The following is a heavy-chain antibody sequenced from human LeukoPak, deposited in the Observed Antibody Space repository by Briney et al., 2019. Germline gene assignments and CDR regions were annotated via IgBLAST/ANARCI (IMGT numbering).Heavy chain of an antibody. D-gene: IGHD2-15*01. V-gene: IGHV5-51*01. CDR2: IYPADSDI. J-gene: IGHJ5*02. CDR1: GYSINNYW. CDR3: ARQEYCSGGSCYTWFDH. Sequence: GESLQISCQGSGYSINNYWIGWVRPMPGKGLEWMGIIYPADSDIRYSPSFQGQVTISADKSISTAYLQWSSLKASDTAMYYCARQEYCSGGSCYTWFDHWGQGTLVTVSS.